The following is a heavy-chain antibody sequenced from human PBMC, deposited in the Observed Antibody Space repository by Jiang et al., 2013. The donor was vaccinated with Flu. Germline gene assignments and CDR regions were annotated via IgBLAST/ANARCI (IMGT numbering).Heavy chain of an antibody. CDR1: GYTFSNYA. V-gene: IGHV1-3*01. D-gene: IGHD4-17*01. J-gene: IGHJ6*03. CDR3: AKPEGNDYGDYVPNYYYYHMDV. CDR2: INAGNGDT. Sequence: SVKVSCKASGYTFSNYAMHWVRQAPDKAEWMGWINAGNGDTKYSQKFQGRVTITRDTSASTAYMELSSLRSEDTAVYYCAKPEGNDYGDYVPNYYYYHMDVWGQGTTVTVSS.